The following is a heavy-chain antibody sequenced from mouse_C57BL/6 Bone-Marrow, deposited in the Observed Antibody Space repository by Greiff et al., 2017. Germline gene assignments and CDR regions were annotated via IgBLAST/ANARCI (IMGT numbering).Heavy chain of an antibody. CDR1: GYTFTSYG. Sequence: VQLQQSGAELARPGASVKLSCKASGYTFTSYGISWVKQRTGQGLEWIGEIYPRSGNTYYNEKFKGKATLTVDKSSSTAYMELRSLTSEDSAVYFCARRGLITTVVPFDYWGQGTTLTVSS. CDR2: IYPRSGNT. CDR3: ARRGLITTVVPFDY. D-gene: IGHD1-1*01. V-gene: IGHV1-81*01. J-gene: IGHJ2*01.